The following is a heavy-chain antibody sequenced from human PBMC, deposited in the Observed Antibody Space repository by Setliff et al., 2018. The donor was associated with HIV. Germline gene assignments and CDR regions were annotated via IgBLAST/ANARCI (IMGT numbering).Heavy chain of an antibody. CDR2: IYTDGST. J-gene: IGHJ4*01. Sequence: SETLSLTCTVSGGSISSHYWSWIRQAPGKGLEWIGHIYTDGSTNYNPSFRSRVTISVDSSKNQFSLKLSSVTAADTAVYYCARDARWLQFPYFDYWGQGTLVTVSS. D-gene: IGHD5-12*01. CDR3: ARDARWLQFPYFDY. V-gene: IGHV4-4*08. CDR1: GGSISSHY.